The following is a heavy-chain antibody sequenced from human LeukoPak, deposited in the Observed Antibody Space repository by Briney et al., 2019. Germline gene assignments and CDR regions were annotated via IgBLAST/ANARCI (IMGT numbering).Heavy chain of an antibody. V-gene: IGHV4-39*02. CDR2: IYYSGST. CDR1: GGSISSSSYC. CDR3: ASTRRRGTYLDAFDI. J-gene: IGHJ3*02. D-gene: IGHD3-16*01. Sequence: TPSETLSLTCSVSGGSISSSSYCWGWLRQPPGKGLEWIGSIYYSGSTYYTLSLKNRVTISVDTSKNHFSLMPTAVAAAATAAYYCASTRRRGTYLDAFDIWGQGKRVTVTS.